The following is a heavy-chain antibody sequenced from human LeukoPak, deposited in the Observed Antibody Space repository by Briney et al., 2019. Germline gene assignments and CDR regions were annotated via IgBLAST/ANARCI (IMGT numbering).Heavy chain of an antibody. J-gene: IGHJ6*03. CDR1: GFTFSSYG. CDR3: AKRDAAGTGSGSYYMDV. D-gene: IGHD6-13*01. CDR2: TWYDGSSK. V-gene: IGHV3-30*02. Sequence: GGSLRLSCAASGFTFSSYGMHWVRQAPGKGLEWVAFTWYDGSSKYYADSVKGRFTISRDNSKNTLNLQMNSLRAEDTAVYYCAKRDAAGTGSGSYYMDVWGKGTTVTVSS.